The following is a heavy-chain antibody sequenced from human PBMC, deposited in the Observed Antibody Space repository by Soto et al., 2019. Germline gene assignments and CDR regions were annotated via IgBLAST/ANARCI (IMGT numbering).Heavy chain of an antibody. V-gene: IGHV1-18*01. CDR3: ARELNTESSAYYAFAF. CDR2: VSTNDDRT. Sequence: QVQMVQSGPEVKMPGASVKVSCKTSVYTFTSYGLAWLRQAPGQRPEWMGWVSTNDDRTNYARKFQGSVTMTTDGSTTTTAMELRSLGTDDTAVYYCARELNTESSAYYAFAFWGQGTLVTVSS. CDR1: VYTFTSYG. D-gene: IGHD3-22*01. J-gene: IGHJ4*02.